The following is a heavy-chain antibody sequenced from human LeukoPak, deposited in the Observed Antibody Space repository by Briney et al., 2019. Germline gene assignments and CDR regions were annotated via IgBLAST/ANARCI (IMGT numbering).Heavy chain of an antibody. CDR3: AMSRGYSYGLNWFDP. Sequence: SETLSLTCAVYGGSFSGYYWSWIRQPPGKGLEWTGEINHSGSTNYNPSLKSRVTISVDTSKNQFSLKLSSVTAADTAVYYCAMSRGYSYGLNWFDPWGQGTLVTVSS. CDR1: GGSFSGYY. V-gene: IGHV4-34*01. CDR2: INHSGST. J-gene: IGHJ5*02. D-gene: IGHD5-18*01.